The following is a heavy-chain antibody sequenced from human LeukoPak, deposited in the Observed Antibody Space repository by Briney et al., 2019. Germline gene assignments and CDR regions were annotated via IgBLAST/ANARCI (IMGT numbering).Heavy chain of an antibody. D-gene: IGHD2-15*01. CDR1: GGSISSSSYY. V-gene: IGHV4-39*01. J-gene: IGHJ4*01. CDR3: ARHISGSYFDD. CDR2: IDENGSP. Sequence: SETLSLTRPLSGGSISSSSYYWGWIRHPPGRGLKSIGIIDENGSPYYNPAAKSRVTISVDTSKSQCSLKLSSVTAADTAVYYCARHISGSYFDDWGQGTLVTVPA.